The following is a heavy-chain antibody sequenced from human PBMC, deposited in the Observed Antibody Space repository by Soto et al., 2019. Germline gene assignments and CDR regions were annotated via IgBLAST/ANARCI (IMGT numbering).Heavy chain of an antibody. Sequence: QVQLVQSGAEVTKPGSSVKVSCKASGGTFSTSAISWVRQAPGQGLEWVGGIMPVFPTPDYAQNFQGRVTITADESTTTAYLELTSLRADDTAVDYCARDKDRLQLGGNYYYILDVWGQGTVITVSS. D-gene: IGHD1-1*01. CDR3: ARDKDRLQLGGNYYYILDV. V-gene: IGHV1-69*12. CDR1: GGTFSTSA. J-gene: IGHJ6*02. CDR2: IMPVFPTP.